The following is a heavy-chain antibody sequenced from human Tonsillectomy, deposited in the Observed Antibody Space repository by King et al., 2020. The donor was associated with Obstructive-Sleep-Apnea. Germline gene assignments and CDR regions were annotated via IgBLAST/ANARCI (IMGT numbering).Heavy chain of an antibody. D-gene: IGHD3-10*01. CDR3: AKGLVFGDHDYFDY. J-gene: IGHJ4*02. V-gene: IGHV3-23*04. Sequence: VQLVESGGGLVQPGGSLRRSCAAAGFTFCIYAMSWVRQAPGKGLEWVLAIRGSGGSGSVGSTYYAESVKGRFTISRDNSKNTLYLQINSLRAEDTAVYYCAKGLVFGDHDYFDYWGQGTLVTVSS. CDR2: IRGSGGSGSVGST. CDR1: GFTFCIYA.